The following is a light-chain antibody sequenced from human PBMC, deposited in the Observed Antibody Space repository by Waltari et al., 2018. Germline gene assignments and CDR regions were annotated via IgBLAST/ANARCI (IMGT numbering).Light chain of an antibody. J-gene: IGKJ1*01. V-gene: IGKV1-5*03. CDR2: KTS. Sequence: TGRASQSVSRWLAWYQQKPAKAPKLLIYKTSTVESGVPSRFSGSGAETEFSLTISRLQPDDFATYYCQHYSTYSWKFGQGTKLEIK. CDR3: QHYSTYSWK. CDR1: QSVSRW.